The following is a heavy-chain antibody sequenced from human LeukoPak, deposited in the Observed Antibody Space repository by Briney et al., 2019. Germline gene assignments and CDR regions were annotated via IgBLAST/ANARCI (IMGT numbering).Heavy chain of an antibody. Sequence: ASVKVSCKASGGTFSSYAISWVRQAPGQGLEWRGGIIPIFGTANYAQKFQGRVTITTDESTSTAYMELSSLRSEDTAVYYCARERYSGYTHQYYFDYWGQGTLVTVSS. CDR1: GGTFSSYA. V-gene: IGHV1-69*05. CDR3: ARERYSGYTHQYYFDY. J-gene: IGHJ4*02. D-gene: IGHD5-12*01. CDR2: IIPIFGTA.